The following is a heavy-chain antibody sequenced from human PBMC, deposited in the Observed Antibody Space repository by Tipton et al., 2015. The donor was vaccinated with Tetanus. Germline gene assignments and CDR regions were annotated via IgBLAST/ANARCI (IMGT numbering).Heavy chain of an antibody. V-gene: IGHV3-53*01. CDR1: GFSVSSMF. J-gene: IGHJ6*03. D-gene: IGHD6-19*01. Sequence: SGFSVSSMFTSWVRQAPGKGLEWVSVIYTGGSTYYADSVKGRFTISRDNSKNTLYLQMNSLRAEDTAVYYCAKAPRPLPLAGTPPDDYYYMDVWGKGTTVTVSS. CDR3: AKAPRPLPLAGTPPDDYYYMDV. CDR2: IYTGGST.